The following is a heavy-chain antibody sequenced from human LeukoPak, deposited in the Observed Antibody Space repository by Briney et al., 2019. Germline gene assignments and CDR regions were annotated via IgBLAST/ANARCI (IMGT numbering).Heavy chain of an antibody. CDR3: AKSPPLRFLEWLLPPLDY. Sequence: GSLRLSCAASGFTFRSYAIHWVRQAPGKGLEWVAFISWDGTVKYYADSVKGRFSISRDNSKNTLSLQMNSLRGEDTAVYYCAKSPPLRFLEWLLPPLDYWGQGTLVTVSS. V-gene: IGHV3-30-3*02. CDR1: GFTFRSYA. J-gene: IGHJ4*02. D-gene: IGHD3-3*01. CDR2: ISWDGTVK.